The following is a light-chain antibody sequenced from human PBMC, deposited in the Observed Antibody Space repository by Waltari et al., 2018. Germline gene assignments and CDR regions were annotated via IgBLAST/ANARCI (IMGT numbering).Light chain of an antibody. CDR3: QQYVRLPVT. J-gene: IGKJ1*01. CDR1: QSFTRY. CDR2: DAS. V-gene: IGKV3-20*01. Sequence: EIVLTQSPGTLSLSPGERATLSCRARQSFTRYLAWDQHKPGQAPRLLIYDASTRAAGIADRFSGSGFGTDFTLTISRLEPEDSAVYYCQQYVRLPVTFGQGTKVEIK.